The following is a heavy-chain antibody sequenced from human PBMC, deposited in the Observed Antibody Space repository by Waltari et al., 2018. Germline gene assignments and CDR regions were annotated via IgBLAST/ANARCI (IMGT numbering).Heavy chain of an antibody. CDR1: GFSFSKAF. D-gene: IGHD4-17*01. J-gene: IGHJ4*02. V-gene: IGHV3-15*01. CDR3: ATPTTVNYYFDY. CDR2: IKRKIDGEAT. Sequence: EVQLVESGGGLVRPGGSLRLSCSASGFSFSKAFMSWVRQAPGKGLEWVGRIKRKIDGEATDYAAPVKGRFTISRDDSKNTLYLQMNSLKTEDTAVYYCATPTTVNYYFDYWGQGTLVTVSS.